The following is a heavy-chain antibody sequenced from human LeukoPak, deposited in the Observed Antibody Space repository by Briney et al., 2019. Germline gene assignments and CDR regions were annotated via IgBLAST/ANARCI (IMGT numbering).Heavy chain of an antibody. CDR2: IRYDGSNI. J-gene: IGHJ4*02. Sequence: GGSLRPSCAASGFTFSSYGMHWVRQAPGKGLVWVTFIRYDGSNIYYADSVKGRFTISRDDSRNTLYLQMNSLRAEDTAVYYCAKDDYAVWVYWGQGTLVTVSS. CDR3: AKDDYAVWVY. V-gene: IGHV3-30*02. CDR1: GFTFSSYG. D-gene: IGHD3-16*01.